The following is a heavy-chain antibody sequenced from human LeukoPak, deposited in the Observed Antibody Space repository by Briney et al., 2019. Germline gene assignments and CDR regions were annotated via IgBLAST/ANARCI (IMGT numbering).Heavy chain of an antibody. CDR1: GFTFGDYA. V-gene: IGHV3-49*04. CDR2: IRSKAYGGTT. Sequence: GGSLRLSCTASGFTFGDYAMSWVRQAPGKGLEWVGFIRSKAYGGTTEYAASVKGRFTISRDDSKSIAYLQMNSLKTEDTAVYYCTILAAAPDWFDPWGQGTLVTVSS. CDR3: TILAAAPDWFDP. D-gene: IGHD6-19*01. J-gene: IGHJ5*02.